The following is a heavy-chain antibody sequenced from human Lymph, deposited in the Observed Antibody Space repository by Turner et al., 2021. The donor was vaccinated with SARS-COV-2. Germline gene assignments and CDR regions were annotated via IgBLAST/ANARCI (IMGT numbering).Heavy chain of an antibody. CDR2: ISGSGGST. D-gene: IGHD3-16*01. V-gene: IGHV3-23*01. J-gene: IGHJ6*02. CDR1: GSTFNNYA. Sequence: EVQLLESGGGLVQPGGSLRLSCAASGSTFNNYAMSWVRQAPGKGLGWVSTISGSGGSTYYADSVKGRFIISRDNSKNTLYLQMNSLRAEDTAVYYCANLYPTVSWEFPYGMDVWGQGTTVTVSS. CDR3: ANLYPTVSWEFPYGMDV.